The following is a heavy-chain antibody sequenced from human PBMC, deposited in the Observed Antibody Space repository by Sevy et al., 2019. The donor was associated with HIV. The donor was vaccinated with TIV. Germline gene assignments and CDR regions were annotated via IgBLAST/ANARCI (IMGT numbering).Heavy chain of an antibody. J-gene: IGHJ4*02. Sequence: GGSLRLSCAASGFSFDDYAMHWVRQAPGKGLEWVSLVTWDGGATYYADSVKGRFTISRDNSKNSLYLQMNSLRTEDTALYYCARDREYSGYGAFDXWGQGTLVTVSS. CDR2: VTWDGGAT. CDR3: ARDREYSGYGAFDX. CDR1: GFSFDDYA. V-gene: IGHV3-43D*04. D-gene: IGHD5-12*01.